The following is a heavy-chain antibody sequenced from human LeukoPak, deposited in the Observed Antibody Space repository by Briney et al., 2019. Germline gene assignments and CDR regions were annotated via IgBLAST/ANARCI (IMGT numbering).Heavy chain of an antibody. CDR3: ARVESSAFDY. D-gene: IGHD6-6*01. CDR1: GFAFSIYW. Sequence: GGSLRLSCAASGFAFSIYWMTWVRQAPGKGLEWVANIKEDGSEKYYVDSVKGRFTISRDTAKNSLYPQMNSLRAEDTAVYYCARVESSAFDYWGQGTLVTVSS. J-gene: IGHJ4*02. CDR2: IKEDGSEK. V-gene: IGHV3-7*01.